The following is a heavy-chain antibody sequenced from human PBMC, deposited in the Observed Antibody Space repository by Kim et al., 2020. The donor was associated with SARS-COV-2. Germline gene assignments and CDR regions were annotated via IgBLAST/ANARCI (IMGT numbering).Heavy chain of an antibody. D-gene: IGHD2-15*01. CDR1: GGSISSGGYY. V-gene: IGHV4-31*03. J-gene: IGHJ4*02. Sequence: SETLSLTCTVSGGSISSGGYYWSWIRQHPGKGLEWIGYIYYSGSTYYNPSLKSRVTISVDTSKNQFSLKLSSVTAADTAVYYCAREGDCSGGSCYPFTVDYWGQGTLVTVSS. CDR2: IYYSGST. CDR3: AREGDCSGGSCYPFTVDY.